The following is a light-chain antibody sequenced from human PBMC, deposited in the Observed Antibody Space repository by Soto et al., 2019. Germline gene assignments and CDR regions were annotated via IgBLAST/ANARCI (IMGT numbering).Light chain of an antibody. Sequence: DIVMTQSPDSLAVPLGERATMNCKCSRSVLYKSNNKNHLAWYQQKPGQPPQLIIYWASTRESGVPERFSGSGSGTDFTLTISSLEAEDVAFYWCQQYFDVPFTFGGRTKVDIK. J-gene: IGKJ4*01. CDR2: WAS. CDR3: QQYFDVPFT. CDR1: RSVLYKSNNKNH. V-gene: IGKV4-1*01.